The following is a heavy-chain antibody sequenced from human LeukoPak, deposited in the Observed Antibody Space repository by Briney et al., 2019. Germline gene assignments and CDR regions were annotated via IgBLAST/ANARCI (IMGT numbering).Heavy chain of an antibody. J-gene: IGHJ4*02. CDR2: ISGSGGST. V-gene: IGHV3-23*01. CDR1: GFTFSSYA. CDR3: AKDLVVGALDY. D-gene: IGHD1-26*01. Sequence: GGTLRLSCAAAGFTFSSYAMTWIRQAPGKGLEWVSSISGSGGSTYYADSVKGRFTISRDNSRNMLFLQMNSLRADDTAVYYCAKDLVVGALDYWGQGTLVTVSS.